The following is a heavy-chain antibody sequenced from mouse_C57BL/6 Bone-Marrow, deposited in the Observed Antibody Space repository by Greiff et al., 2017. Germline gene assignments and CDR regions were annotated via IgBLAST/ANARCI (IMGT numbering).Heavy chain of an antibody. Sequence: EVQLQQSGPVLVKPGASVKMSCKASGYTFTDYYMNWVKQSHGKSLEWIGVINPSNGGTSYNQKFKGKATLTVDKSSSTAYMELNSLTSEDSAVYYCARWGKRGGYYGSSYDWYFDVWGTGTTVTVSS. J-gene: IGHJ1*03. CDR2: INPSNGGT. CDR1: GYTFTDYY. CDR3: ARWGKRGGYYGSSYDWYFDV. V-gene: IGHV1-19*01. D-gene: IGHD1-1*01.